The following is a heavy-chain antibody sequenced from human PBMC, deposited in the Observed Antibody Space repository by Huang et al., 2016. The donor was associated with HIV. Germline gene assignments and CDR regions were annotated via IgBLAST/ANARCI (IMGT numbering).Heavy chain of an antibody. CDR2: IYPGDADV. D-gene: IGHD2-21*02. J-gene: IGHJ3*01. CDR1: GYSFTRQW. CDR3: ARPPTYSDDGGYYIDAFGV. V-gene: IGHV5-51*03. Sequence: EVQLVQSGAEMKRPGESLKISCKVSGYSFTRQWIGWVRQMPGKGPGGMGSIYPGDADVKYSPTFQGQVTISADNSISTAYLQWKSLKVSDTAMYFCARPPTYSDDGGYYIDAFGVWGRGTMVTVS.